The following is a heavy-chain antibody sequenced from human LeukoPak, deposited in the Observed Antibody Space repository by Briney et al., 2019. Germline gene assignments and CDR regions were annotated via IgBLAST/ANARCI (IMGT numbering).Heavy chain of an antibody. D-gene: IGHD1-26*01. CDR1: GFTFTTYW. V-gene: IGHV3-7*01. J-gene: IGHJ3*01. CDR3: ARGNTGSW. Sequence: GGSLRLSCIASGFTFTTYWMTWVRQAPGKGLEWVANIKQDGSEKYYVDSVKGRFTISRDNAKNSLYLQMNSLRAEDTAMYYCARGNTGSWWGRGTMVTVSS. CDR2: IKQDGSEK.